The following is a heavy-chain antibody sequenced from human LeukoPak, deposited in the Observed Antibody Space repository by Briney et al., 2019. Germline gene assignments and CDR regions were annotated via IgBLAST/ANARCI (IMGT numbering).Heavy chain of an antibody. D-gene: IGHD6-19*01. CDR3: ARGGTTVAGTFWFDP. J-gene: IGHJ5*02. Sequence: SETLSLTCTVSGGSISSSNWWSWVRQPPGKGLEWIGEVYHTGSSNYNPSLKSRVTISVDKSKSQFSLKLSSVTAADTAVYYCARGGTTVAGTFWFDPWGQGTLVTVSS. CDR2: VYHTGSS. CDR1: GGSISSSNW. V-gene: IGHV4-4*02.